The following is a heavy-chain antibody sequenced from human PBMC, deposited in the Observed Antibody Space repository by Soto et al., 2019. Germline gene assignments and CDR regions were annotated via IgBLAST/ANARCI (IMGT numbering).Heavy chain of an antibody. D-gene: IGHD3-22*01. J-gene: IGHJ4*02. Sequence: GGSLRLSCADSGFRFSSYSMSWVRQTPGKGLEWVAAITATGDRTYYANSVTGRFTISRDNSKKTHYLQMTSLRAEDTAMYYCATMNGYFEYWGQGTPVTVPQ. CDR3: ATMNGYFEY. CDR2: ITATGDRT. V-gene: IGHV3-23*01. CDR1: GFRFSSYS.